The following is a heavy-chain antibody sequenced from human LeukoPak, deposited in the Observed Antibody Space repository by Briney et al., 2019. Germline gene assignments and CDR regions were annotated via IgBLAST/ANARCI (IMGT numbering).Heavy chain of an antibody. Sequence: SETLSLTCTVSGGSISSYYGSWIRQPPGKGLEWIGYIYYSGSTNYNPSLKSRVTISVDTSKNQFSLKLSSVTAADTAVYYCARDCCSSTSCYAGRWFDPWGQGTLVTVSS. CDR1: GGSISSYY. D-gene: IGHD2-2*01. J-gene: IGHJ5*02. V-gene: IGHV4-59*01. CDR2: IYYSGST. CDR3: ARDCCSSTSCYAGRWFDP.